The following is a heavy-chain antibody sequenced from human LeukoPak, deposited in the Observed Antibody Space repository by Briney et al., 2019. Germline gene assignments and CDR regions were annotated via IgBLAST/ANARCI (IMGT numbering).Heavy chain of an antibody. Sequence: GGSLRLSCAASGFTFSRYLMTWVRQAPGKGLEWVADINQDGSEKYYVGSVKGRFTISRDNAKNSLYLQLNSLRAEDTAVYYCARGGSGVFDYWGQGTLVTVSS. V-gene: IGHV3-7*01. CDR3: ARGGSGVFDY. CDR1: GFTFSRYL. J-gene: IGHJ4*02. D-gene: IGHD6-19*01. CDR2: INQDGSEK.